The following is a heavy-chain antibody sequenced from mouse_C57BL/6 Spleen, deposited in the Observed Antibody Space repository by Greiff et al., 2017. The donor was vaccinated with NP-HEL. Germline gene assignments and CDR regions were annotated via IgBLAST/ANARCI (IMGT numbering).Heavy chain of an antibody. CDR3: ARPKTAQARGVYFDY. CDR2: IYPGDGDT. J-gene: IGHJ2*01. D-gene: IGHD3-2*02. V-gene: IGHV1-80*01. Sequence: VQLQQSGAELVKPGASVKISCKASGYAFSSYWMNWVKQRPGKGLEWIGQIYPGDGDTNYNGKFKGKATLTADKSSSTAYMQLSSLTSEDSAVYFCARPKTAQARGVYFDYWGQGTTLTVSS. CDR1: GYAFSSYW.